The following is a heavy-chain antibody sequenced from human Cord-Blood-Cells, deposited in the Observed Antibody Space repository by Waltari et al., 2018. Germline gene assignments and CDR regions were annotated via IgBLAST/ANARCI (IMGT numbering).Heavy chain of an antibody. CDR2: INHSGTT. Sequence: QVQLQQWGAGLLKPSETLSLTCAVYGGSFSGYYWSWIRQPPGKGLEWMGEINHSGTTHNTPSLKSRVTISVDPSKNQFSLKLSSVTAADTAVYYCAGAPYGSGLDYWGQGTLVTVSS. CDR1: GGSFSGYY. V-gene: IGHV4-34*01. CDR3: AGAPYGSGLDY. J-gene: IGHJ4*02. D-gene: IGHD3-10*01.